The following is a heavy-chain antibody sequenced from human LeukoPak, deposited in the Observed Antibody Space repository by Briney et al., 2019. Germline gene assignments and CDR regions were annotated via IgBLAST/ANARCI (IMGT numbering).Heavy chain of an antibody. CDR1: GGSISRSSYY. Sequence: SETLSLTCTVSGGSISRSSYYWGWIRQPPGKGLEWIGNIYYSGNTYYNPSLKSRVTISVDTSQNQFSLKLSSVTAADTAVYYCARDSGSNAAFDIWGQGTMVTVSS. CDR3: ARDSGSNAAFDI. CDR2: IYYSGNT. V-gene: IGHV4-39*02. D-gene: IGHD1-26*01. J-gene: IGHJ3*02.